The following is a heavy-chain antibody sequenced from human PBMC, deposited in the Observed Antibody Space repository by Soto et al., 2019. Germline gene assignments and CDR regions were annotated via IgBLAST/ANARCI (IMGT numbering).Heavy chain of an antibody. CDR2: ISVYNGHT. CDR3: ARDQGTYGTSSHY. J-gene: IGHJ4*02. CDR1: GYIFTSYG. Sequence: ASVKVSCKASGYIFTSYGSNWVRQAPGQGLEWMGWISVYNGHTKYAHKFQDRVTMSTDTSAGTAYMEVRSLRSDDTAVYYCARDQGTYGTSSHYWGQGTVVTAPQ. D-gene: IGHD3-16*01. V-gene: IGHV1-18*01.